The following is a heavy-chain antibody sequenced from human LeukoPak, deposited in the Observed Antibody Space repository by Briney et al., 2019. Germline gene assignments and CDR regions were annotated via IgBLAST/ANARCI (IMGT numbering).Heavy chain of an antibody. D-gene: IGHD1-26*01. Sequence: PGRSLRLSCAASGFTFSSHGMHWVRQAPGKGLKWVAVIWYDGSKEYYADSVKGRFTISRDNSNNTLYLQMNSLRAEDTAVYYCARNKWELLYYYGMDVWGQGTTVTVSS. CDR2: IWYDGSKE. CDR1: GFTFSSHG. J-gene: IGHJ6*02. CDR3: ARNKWELLYYYGMDV. V-gene: IGHV3-33*01.